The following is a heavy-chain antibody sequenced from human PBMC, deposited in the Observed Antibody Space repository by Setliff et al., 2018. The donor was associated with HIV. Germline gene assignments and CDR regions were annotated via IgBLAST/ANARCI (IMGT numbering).Heavy chain of an antibody. CDR1: GYSISSGYY. CDR3: AREGGDSGSYLDYYYGMDV. D-gene: IGHD3-10*01. J-gene: IGHJ6*02. Sequence: SETLSLTCIVSGYSISSGYYWGWIRQPPGKGLEWMGTIYHSGSTYYNPSLKSRVTISVDTSKNQFSLKLSSVTAADTAVYYCAREGGDSGSYLDYYYGMDVWGQGTTVTVSS. V-gene: IGHV4-38-2*02. CDR2: IYHSGST.